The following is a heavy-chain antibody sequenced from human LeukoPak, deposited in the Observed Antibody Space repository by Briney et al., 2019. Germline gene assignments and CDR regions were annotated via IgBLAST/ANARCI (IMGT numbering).Heavy chain of an antibody. CDR3: AKDWRITMVRGTSGAFDI. CDR2: ISGSGGST. CDR1: GFTFSSYA. J-gene: IGHJ3*02. D-gene: IGHD3-10*01. V-gene: IGHV3-23*01. Sequence: GGSLRLSCAASGFTFSSYAMSWVRQAPGKGLEWVSAISGSGGSTYYADSVKGRFTITRDNSKNTLYLQMNSLRAEDTAVYYCAKDWRITMVRGTSGAFDIWGQGTMVTVSS.